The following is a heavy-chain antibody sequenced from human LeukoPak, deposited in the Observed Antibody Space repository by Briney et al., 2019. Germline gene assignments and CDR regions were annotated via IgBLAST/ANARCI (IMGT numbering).Heavy chain of an antibody. CDR3: ARGSYDILTGSFDAFDI. J-gene: IGHJ3*02. CDR2: INHSGST. V-gene: IGHV4-34*01. Sequence: PSETLSLTCAVYGGSFSGYYWIWIRQPPGKGLEWIGEINHSGSTNYNPSLKSRVTISVDTSKNQFSLKLSSVTAADTALYYCARGSYDILTGSFDAFDIWGQGTMVTVSS. D-gene: IGHD3-9*01. CDR1: GGSFSGYY.